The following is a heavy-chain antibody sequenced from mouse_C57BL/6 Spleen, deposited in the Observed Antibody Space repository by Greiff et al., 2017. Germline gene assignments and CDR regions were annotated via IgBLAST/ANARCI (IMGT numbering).Heavy chain of an antibody. CDR1: GYTFTSYW. J-gene: IGHJ3*01. CDR3: ARSGPSNYVWFAY. D-gene: IGHD2-5*01. CDR2: LDPNSGGT. V-gene: IGHV1-72*01. Sequence: VQLQQPGAELVKPGASVKLSCKASGYTFTSYWMHWVKQRPGRGLEWIGRLDPNSGGTKYTDKFKSKATLTVDKPSSTAYMQLSSLTSEDSAVYDCARSGPSNYVWFAYWGQGTLVTVSA.